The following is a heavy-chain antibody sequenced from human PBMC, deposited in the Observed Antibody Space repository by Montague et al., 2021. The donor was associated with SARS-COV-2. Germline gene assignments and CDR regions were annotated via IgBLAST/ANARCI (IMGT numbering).Heavy chain of an antibody. CDR1: DDSMGGYY. Sequence: SETLSLTCNVSDDSMGGYYWSWIRQSPGKGLEWIGYLYYSGSTSINPSLRSRVTISVDTSKNQFSLKLSSVTAADTAVYYCARTPGQIAGDAFDIWGQGTMVTVSS. V-gene: IGHV4-59*01. CDR2: LYYSGST. J-gene: IGHJ3*02. CDR3: ARTPGQIAGDAFDI. D-gene: IGHD2-21*01.